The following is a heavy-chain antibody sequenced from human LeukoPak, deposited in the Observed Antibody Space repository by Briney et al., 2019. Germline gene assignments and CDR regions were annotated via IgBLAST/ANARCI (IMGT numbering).Heavy chain of an antibody. CDR1: GFTFSSYE. CDR3: PREGSGSIYNWFDP. J-gene: IGHJ5*02. CDR2: ISSSGSTI. Sequence: GGSLRLSCAASGFTFSSYEMNWVRQAPGKGLEWVSYISSSGSTIYYADSVKGRFTISRDNAKNSLYLQMNSLRAEDTAVYYCPREGSGSIYNWFDPWGQGTLVTVSS. V-gene: IGHV3-48*03. D-gene: IGHD3-10*01.